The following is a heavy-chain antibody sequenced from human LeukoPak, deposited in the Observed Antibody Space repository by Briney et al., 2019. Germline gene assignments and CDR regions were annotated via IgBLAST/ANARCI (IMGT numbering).Heavy chain of an antibody. V-gene: IGHV4-59*11. J-gene: IGHJ4*02. D-gene: IGHD5-24*01. Sequence: SETLSLTCTVSGDSLNGHFWSWIRHSPGKGLEWIGNVHYSLPSNFTPSLKSRVTISMDTSRSQFSLQLGAVTADATAVYCCTGYKFVGKNFGCWGQRTLVTVSS. CDR3: TGYKFVGKNFGC. CDR2: VHYSLPS. CDR1: GDSLNGHF.